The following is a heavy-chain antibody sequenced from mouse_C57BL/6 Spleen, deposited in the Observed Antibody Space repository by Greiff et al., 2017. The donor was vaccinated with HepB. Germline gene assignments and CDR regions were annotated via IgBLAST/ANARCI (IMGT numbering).Heavy chain of an antibody. V-gene: IGHV1-82*01. CDR2: IYPGDGDT. CDR1: GYAFSSSR. J-gene: IGHJ1*03. Sequence: VKLMESGPELVKPGASVKISCKASGYAFSSSRMNWVKQRPGKGLEWIGRIYPGDGDTNYNGKFKGKATLTADKSSSTAYMQLSSLTSEDSAVYFCAREGAYRGYFDVWGTGTTVTVSS. D-gene: IGHD2-10*01. CDR3: AREGAYRGYFDV.